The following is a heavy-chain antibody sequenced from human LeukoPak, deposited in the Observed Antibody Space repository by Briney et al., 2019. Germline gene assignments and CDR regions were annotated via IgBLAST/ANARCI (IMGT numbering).Heavy chain of an antibody. V-gene: IGHV3-30-3*01. Sequence: GGSLRLSCAASGFTFSSYAMHWVRQAPGKGLEWVAVISYDGSNKYYADSVKGRFTISRDNSKNTLYLQMNSLRAEDTAVYYCARGRYSYGSVKDFDYWGQGTLVTVSS. CDR1: GFTFSSYA. CDR2: ISYDGSNK. J-gene: IGHJ4*02. D-gene: IGHD5-18*01. CDR3: ARGRYSYGSVKDFDY.